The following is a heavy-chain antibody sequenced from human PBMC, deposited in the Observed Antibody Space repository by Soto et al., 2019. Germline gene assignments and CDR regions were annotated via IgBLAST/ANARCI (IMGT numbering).Heavy chain of an antibody. CDR2: INHSGST. CDR1: GGSFSGYY. D-gene: IGHD3-3*01. Sequence: PSETLSLTCAVYGGSFSGYYWSWIRQPPGKGLGWIGEINHSGSTNYNPSLKSRVTISVDTSKNQFSLKLSSVTAADTAVYYCARRRFRITIFGVVKECWFDPWGQGTLVTVSS. J-gene: IGHJ5*02. CDR3: ARRRFRITIFGVVKECWFDP. V-gene: IGHV4-34*01.